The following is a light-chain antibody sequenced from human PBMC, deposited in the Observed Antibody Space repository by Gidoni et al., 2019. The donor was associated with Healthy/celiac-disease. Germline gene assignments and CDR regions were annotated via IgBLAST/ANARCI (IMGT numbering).Light chain of an antibody. J-gene: IGLJ3*02. CDR1: SSNIGSNT. CDR3: AAWDDSLNGWV. CDR2: STN. V-gene: IGLV1-44*01. Sequence: QSVLPQPPSAFGSPGLGVTISCSGSSSNIGSNTVNWYQQLPGTAPKRLFYSTNPRPSGVPDRFAGSKSGTSTSLAISGLQSEDEADYYCAAWDDSLNGWVFGGVTKLTVL.